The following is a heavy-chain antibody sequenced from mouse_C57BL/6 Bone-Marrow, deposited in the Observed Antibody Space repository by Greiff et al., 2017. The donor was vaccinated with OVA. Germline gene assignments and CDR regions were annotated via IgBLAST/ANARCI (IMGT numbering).Heavy chain of an antibody. CDR1: GYTFTSYG. CDR2: IYPRSGNT. V-gene: IGHV1-81*01. J-gene: IGHJ4*01. CDR3: ARWLPLYAMDY. D-gene: IGHD2-2*01. Sequence: VQLVESGAELARPGASVKLSCKASGYTFTSYGISWVKQRTGPGLEWIGEIYPRSGNTYYNEKFKGKATLTADKSSSTAYMELRSLTSEDSAVYFCARWLPLYAMDYWGQGTSVTVSS.